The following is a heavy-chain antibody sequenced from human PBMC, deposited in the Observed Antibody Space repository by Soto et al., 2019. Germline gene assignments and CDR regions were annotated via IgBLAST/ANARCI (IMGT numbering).Heavy chain of an antibody. J-gene: IGHJ4*02. V-gene: IGHV4-39*01. Sequence: SETLSLTCIVSGESISSSSYYWGWIRQPPGKGLKWIGSIYYSGRTYYNPSFKSRVTISIDTSKNQFSLKLSSVTATDTAVYYCARQRTTVVTQAYFDHWGQGALVTVSS. CDR1: GESISSSSYY. CDR3: ARQRTTVVTQAYFDH. CDR2: IYYSGRT. D-gene: IGHD2-21*02.